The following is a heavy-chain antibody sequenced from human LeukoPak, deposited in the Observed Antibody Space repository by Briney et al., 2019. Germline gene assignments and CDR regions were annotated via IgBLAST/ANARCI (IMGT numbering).Heavy chain of an antibody. CDR1: GFTFDDYA. J-gene: IGHJ4*02. CDR3: AKDLRGERSGSSNLGVLDY. V-gene: IGHV3-9*01. Sequence: GGSLRLSCAASGFTFDDYAMHWVRQAPGKGLEWVSGISWSSGSIGYADSVKGRFTISRDNAKNSLYLQMNSLRAEDTALYYCAKDLRGERSGSSNLGVLDYWGQGTLVTVSS. CDR2: ISWSSGSI. D-gene: IGHD3-10*01.